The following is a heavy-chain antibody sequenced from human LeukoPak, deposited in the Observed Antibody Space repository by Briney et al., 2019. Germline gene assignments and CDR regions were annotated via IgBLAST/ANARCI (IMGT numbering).Heavy chain of an antibody. D-gene: IGHD3-22*01. J-gene: IGHJ4*02. CDR2: IYHSGST. CDR1: GGSISSGGYS. V-gene: IGHV4-30-2*01. CDR3: ARCPEEYYYDRGVYYATRTYYFDY. Sequence: PSETLSLTCAVSGGSISSGGYSWSWIRQPPGKGLEWIGYIYHSGSTYYNPSLKSRVTISVDRSKNQFSLKLSSVTAADTAVYYCARCPEEYYYDRGVYYATRTYYFDYWGQGTRVTVSS.